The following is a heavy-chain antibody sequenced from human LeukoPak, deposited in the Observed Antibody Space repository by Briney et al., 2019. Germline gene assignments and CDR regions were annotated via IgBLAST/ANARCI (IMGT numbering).Heavy chain of an antibody. V-gene: IGHV3-11*06. D-gene: IGHD1-26*01. Sequence: PGGSLRLSCAASGFTFSDYYMSWIRQAPGKGLEWVSYISTSSSYTNYADSVKGRFTISRDNAKNSLYLQMNSLRAEDTAVYYCARTVLGHDAFDIWGQRTMVTVSS. CDR1: GFTFSDYY. CDR3: ARTVLGHDAFDI. J-gene: IGHJ3*02. CDR2: ISTSSSYT.